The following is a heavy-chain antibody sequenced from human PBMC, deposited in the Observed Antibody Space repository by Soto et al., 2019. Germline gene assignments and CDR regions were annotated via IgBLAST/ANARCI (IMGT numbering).Heavy chain of an antibody. J-gene: IGHJ6*02. CDR3: ARADIVVVVAAPGGMDV. CDR2: IWDDGSNK. V-gene: IGHV3-33*01. D-gene: IGHD2-15*01. Sequence: QVQLVESGGGVVQPGRSLRLSCAASGFTFSSYGMHWVRQAPGKGLEWVAVIWDDGSNKYYADSVKGRFTISRDNSKNTVYLQMNSLRAEDTAVYYCARADIVVVVAAPGGMDVWGQGTTVTVSS. CDR1: GFTFSSYG.